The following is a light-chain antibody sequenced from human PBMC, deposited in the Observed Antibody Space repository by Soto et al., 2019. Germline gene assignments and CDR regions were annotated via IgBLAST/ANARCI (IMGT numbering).Light chain of an antibody. CDR2: DAY. J-gene: IGKJ4*01. CDR3: QQYERYSPLT. Sequence: DIQMTQSPSILSASVGDRVTITCRASQSIRSWLAWYQQKPGKAPKLLIYDAYSLESGVPSRFSGRRSGTEFPLTIAGRQPEDFATYYCQQYERYSPLTFGGGTKVEIK. CDR1: QSIRSW. V-gene: IGKV1-5*01.